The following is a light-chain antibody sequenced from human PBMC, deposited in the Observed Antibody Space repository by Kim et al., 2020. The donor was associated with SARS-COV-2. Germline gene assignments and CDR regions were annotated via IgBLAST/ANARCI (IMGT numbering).Light chain of an antibody. CDR3: QQYYSYPPS. J-gene: IGKJ1*01. V-gene: IGKV1-8*01. CDR2: GAS. Sequence: ASTGDRVTITCRASQGISSYLAWYQQRPGKAPKLLIYGASTLQSGVPSRFSGSGSGTDFTLTISSLQSEDFATYHCQQYYSYPPSFGQGTKVDIK. CDR1: QGISSY.